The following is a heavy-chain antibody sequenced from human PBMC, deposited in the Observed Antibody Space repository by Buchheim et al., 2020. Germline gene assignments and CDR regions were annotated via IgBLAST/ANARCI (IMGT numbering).Heavy chain of an antibody. CDR2: INHSGTT. Sequence: QVRLEQWGAGRLKAWETLSLTCAVYGEPLSDFHWTWIRQSPGKGLEWIGEINHSGTTIYNPSLKSRITMSVDMSKNQFSPNLTSVTAADTAVYYCARAAGMATVDYWGQG. CDR3: ARAAGMATVDY. CDR1: GEPLSDFH. D-gene: IGHD5-24*01. V-gene: IGHV4-34*01. J-gene: IGHJ4*02.